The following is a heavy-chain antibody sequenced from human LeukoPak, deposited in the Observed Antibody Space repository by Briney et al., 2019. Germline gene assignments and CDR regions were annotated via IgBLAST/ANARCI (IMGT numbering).Heavy chain of an antibody. J-gene: IGHJ4*02. Sequence: PGGSLRLSCAASGLTVSSNYMTWVRQAPGKGLEWVSVIYSGGTTYYADSVKGRFTISRDTSKNTVYLQIDSLRAEDTAVYYCTREGTSSWSGYYFDYWGQGTLVTVSS. CDR1: GLTVSSNY. CDR2: IYSGGTT. V-gene: IGHV3-66*02. CDR3: TREGTSSWSGYYFDY. D-gene: IGHD6-13*01.